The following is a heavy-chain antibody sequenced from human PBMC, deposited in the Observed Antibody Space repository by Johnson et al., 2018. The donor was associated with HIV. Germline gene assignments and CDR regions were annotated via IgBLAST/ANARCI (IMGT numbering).Heavy chain of an antibody. Sequence: VQLVESGGGVVQPGRSLRLSCAASGITVSSNYMSWVRQAPGKGLEWVSVIYSGGSTYYADSVKGRFTISRDNSKNTLYLQMNSLRAEDTAVYHCARERPGYGGHDAFDSWGQGTMVTVSS. D-gene: IGHD4-23*01. V-gene: IGHV3-66*01. CDR1: GITVSSNY. CDR2: IYSGGST. CDR3: ARERPGYGGHDAFDS. J-gene: IGHJ3*02.